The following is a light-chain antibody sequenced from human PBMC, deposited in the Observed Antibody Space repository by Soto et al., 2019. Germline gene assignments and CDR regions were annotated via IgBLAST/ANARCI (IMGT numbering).Light chain of an antibody. V-gene: IGKV1-27*01. CDR3: QKYNSVPQT. J-gene: IGKJ3*01. CDR2: ATS. Sequence: QMTQSPSSLSAFVGDRVTITCRASQGIAPYLAWFQQKPGKVPKLLIYATSTLQSGVPSRFSGSGSGTDFTLTISSLQPEDVATYYCQKYNSVPQTFGPGTKVDIK. CDR1: QGIAPY.